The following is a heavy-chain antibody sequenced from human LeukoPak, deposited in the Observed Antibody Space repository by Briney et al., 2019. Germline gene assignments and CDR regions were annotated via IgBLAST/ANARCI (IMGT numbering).Heavy chain of an antibody. CDR2: TYYRSKWYK. CDR3: ARDHFPPVVTLSANYYYGMDV. V-gene: IGHV6-1*01. J-gene: IGHJ6*02. CDR1: GDGVSSNSAA. Sequence: SQTVSLTCAISGDGVSSNSAAWNWSRQSPSRGLEWLGRTYYRSKWYKDYAVSVKSRININPDTSKNQFSLQLNSVTPEDTAVYYCARDHFPPVVTLSANYYYGMDVWGQGTTVTVSS. D-gene: IGHD4-23*01.